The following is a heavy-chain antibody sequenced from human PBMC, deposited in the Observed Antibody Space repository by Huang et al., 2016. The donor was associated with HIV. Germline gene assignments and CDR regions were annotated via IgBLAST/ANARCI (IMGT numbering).Heavy chain of an antibody. CDR3: AIGGNTVGYFDN. J-gene: IGHJ4*02. V-gene: IGHV3-53*01. Sequence: EVQRVESGGGLIQPGGSLRLSCVASGFTVRGTYMSRVRQVPRKGLEWVSVSYSGGTAYFADSVKGRFTFSRDNSKNTVYLQMNSLRADDTAVYYCAIGGNTVGYFDNWGQGTLVTVSS. CDR1: GFTVRGTY. CDR2: SYSGGTA. D-gene: IGHD1-26*01.